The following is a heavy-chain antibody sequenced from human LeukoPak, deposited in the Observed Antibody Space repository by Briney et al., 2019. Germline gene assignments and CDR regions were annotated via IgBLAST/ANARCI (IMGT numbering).Heavy chain of an antibody. J-gene: IGHJ4*02. CDR1: GGSFSGYY. Sequence: SETLSLTCAVYGGSFSGYYWSWIRQPPGKGLEWIGEINHSGSTNYNPSLKSRVTISVDTSKNQFSLKLSSVTAADTAVYYCARAPWDYGGNYHDYWGQGTLVTVSS. CDR2: INHSGST. V-gene: IGHV4-34*01. CDR3: ARAPWDYGGNYHDY. D-gene: IGHD4-17*01.